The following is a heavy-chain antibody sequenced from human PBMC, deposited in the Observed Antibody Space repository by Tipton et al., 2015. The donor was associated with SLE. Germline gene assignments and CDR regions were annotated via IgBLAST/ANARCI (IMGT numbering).Heavy chain of an antibody. CDR3: ARDRVLFDF. V-gene: IGHV4-39*07. D-gene: IGHD4/OR15-4a*01. J-gene: IGHJ4*02. CDR1: PGSIRSSSYY. Sequence: TLSLTCTVSPGSIRSSSYYWGWIRQPPGKGLEWIGSVYYSGSTYYNPSLKSRVTISVDTSMNQFSLKLTSVTAADTAVYYCARDRVLFDFWGQGTLVTVSS. CDR2: VYYSGST.